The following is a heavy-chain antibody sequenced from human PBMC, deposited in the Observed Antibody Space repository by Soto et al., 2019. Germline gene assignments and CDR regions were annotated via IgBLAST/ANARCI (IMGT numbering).Heavy chain of an antibody. V-gene: IGHV3-30-3*01. CDR3: ARDLVRHLLRHYYYYGMDV. CDR1: GFTFSSYA. Sequence: QVQLVESGGGVVQPGRSLRLSCAASGFTFSSYAMHWVRQAPGMGLEWVAVISYDGSNKYYADSVKGRFTISRDNSKNTLYLQMNSLRAEDTAVYYCARDLVRHLLRHYYYYGMDVWGQGTTVTVSS. CDR2: ISYDGSNK. J-gene: IGHJ6*02. D-gene: IGHD1-26*01.